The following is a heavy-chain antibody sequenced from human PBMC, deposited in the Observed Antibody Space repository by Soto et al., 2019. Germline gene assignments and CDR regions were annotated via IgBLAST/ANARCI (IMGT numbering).Heavy chain of an antibody. CDR2: IWYDGTDK. Sequence: QVQLVESGGGVVQPGRSLRLSCGASGFTFSSYGMHWVRQAPDKGLEWVAMIWYDGTDKYYSDSVKGRFTISRDNSKNXVYRQMNSLRADDTAVYCGAREGTRRAGTTNWLENWGQGTLVTVSS. CDR1: GFTFSSYG. V-gene: IGHV3-33*01. D-gene: IGHD1-1*01. CDR3: AREGTRRAGTTNWLEN. J-gene: IGHJ4*02.